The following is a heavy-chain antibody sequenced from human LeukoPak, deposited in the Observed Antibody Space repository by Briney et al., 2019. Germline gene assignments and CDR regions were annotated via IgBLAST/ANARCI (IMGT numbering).Heavy chain of an antibody. CDR2: IYSGGST. J-gene: IGHJ4*02. CDR1: GFTVSSNY. V-gene: IGHV3-53*01. Sequence: PGGSLRLSCAASGFTVSSNYMSWVRQAPGKGLEWVSVIYSGGSTYYADSVKGRFTISRGNSKNTLYLQMNSLRAEDTAVYYCASQGTTMMTTYYYWGQGTLVTVSS. CDR3: ASQGTTMMTTYYY. D-gene: IGHD2/OR15-2a*01.